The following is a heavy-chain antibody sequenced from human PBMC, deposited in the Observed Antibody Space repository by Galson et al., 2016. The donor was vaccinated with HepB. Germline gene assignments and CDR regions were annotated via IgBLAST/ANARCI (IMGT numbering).Heavy chain of an antibody. D-gene: IGHD1-26*01. J-gene: IGHJ4*02. V-gene: IGHV3-30*18. CDR2: ISNDGTNE. Sequence: SLRLSCAASGFTFSSHGMHWVRQAPGKGLEWVALISNDGTNEYYEDSVRGRFTISRDNSKNTLYLQMNSLRGEDTAVYFCVKDRSSGNYYDPVLFDSWGQGTLVTVSS. CDR1: GFTFSSHG. CDR3: VKDRSSGNYYDPVLFDS.